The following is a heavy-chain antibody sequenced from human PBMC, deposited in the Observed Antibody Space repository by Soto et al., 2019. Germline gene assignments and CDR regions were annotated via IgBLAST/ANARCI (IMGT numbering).Heavy chain of an antibody. CDR3: AREDINESFFDS. V-gene: IGHV4-31*03. CDR1: GGYISSGGNY. CDR2: IYYTGHT. Sequence: QVQLQESCPGLVKPSQTLSLTCSVSGGYISSGGNYWSWIRQHPGKGLEWIGFIYYTGHTKYNAALKSRVNISGDMSQNQFSLTLTSVTAADTAVYYCAREDINESFFDSWGPGILVTVSS. J-gene: IGHJ4*02. D-gene: IGHD2-8*01.